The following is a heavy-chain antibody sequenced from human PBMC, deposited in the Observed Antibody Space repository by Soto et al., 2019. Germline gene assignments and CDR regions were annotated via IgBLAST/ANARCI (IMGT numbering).Heavy chain of an antibody. J-gene: IGHJ6*03. CDR1: GDSFNDYY. D-gene: IGHD5-12*01. CDR3: ARESGGATATLDYYYFYMDV. Sequence: ASVKVSCKASGDSFNDYYIHWVRQAPGQGLEWMGWINPNGGVTKYAQKFQGRVTVTRDTSIRTVYMELSSLRSDDTAVYYCARESGGATATLDYYYFYMDVWGKGTTVTVSS. V-gene: IGHV1-2*02. CDR2: INPNGGVT.